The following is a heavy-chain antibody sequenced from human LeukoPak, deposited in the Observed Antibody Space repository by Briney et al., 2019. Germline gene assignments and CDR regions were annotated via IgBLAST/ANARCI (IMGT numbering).Heavy chain of an antibody. CDR2: IYYSGST. Sequence: SETLSLTCTVSGGSISSGDYYWSWIRQPPGKGLEWIGYIYYSGSTYYNPSLKSRVTISVDTSKNQFSLKLSFVTAADTAVYYCARAMKDAFDIWGQGTMVTVSS. CDR1: GGSISSGDYY. CDR3: ARAMKDAFDI. J-gene: IGHJ3*02. V-gene: IGHV4-30-4*01.